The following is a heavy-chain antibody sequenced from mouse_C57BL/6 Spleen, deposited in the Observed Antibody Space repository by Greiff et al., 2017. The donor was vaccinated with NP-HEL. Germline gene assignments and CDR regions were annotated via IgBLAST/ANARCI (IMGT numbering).Heavy chain of an antibody. J-gene: IGHJ4*01. Sequence: EVKLMESGEGLVKPGGSLKLSCAASGFTFSSYAMSWVRQTPEKRLEWVAYISSGGDYIYYADTVKGRFTISRDNARNTLYLQMSSLKSEDTAMYYCTRDRDYYGSSYDYYAMDYWGQGTSVTVSS. D-gene: IGHD1-1*01. CDR2: ISSGGDYI. CDR1: GFTFSSYA. V-gene: IGHV5-9-1*02. CDR3: TRDRDYYGSSYDYYAMDY.